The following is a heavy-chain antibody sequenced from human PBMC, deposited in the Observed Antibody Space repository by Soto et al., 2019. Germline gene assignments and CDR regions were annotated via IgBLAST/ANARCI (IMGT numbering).Heavy chain of an antibody. CDR2: INSDGSST. CDR1: GFTFSSYW. CDR3: ARGIAAAGTTPLADP. Sequence: GSLRLSCAASGFTFSSYWMHWVRQAPGKGLVWVSRINSDGSSTSYADSVKGRFAISRDNAKNTLYLQMNSLRAEDTAVYYCARGIAAAGTTPLADPWGQGTLVTVSS. D-gene: IGHD6-13*01. J-gene: IGHJ5*02. V-gene: IGHV3-74*01.